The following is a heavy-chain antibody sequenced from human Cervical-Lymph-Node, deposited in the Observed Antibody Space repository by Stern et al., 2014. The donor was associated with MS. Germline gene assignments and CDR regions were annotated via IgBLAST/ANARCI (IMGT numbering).Heavy chain of an antibody. CDR2: LMPIFRAT. D-gene: IGHD4-17*01. CDR3: STYGDDFGMDI. Sequence: VQLVESGAEVKKPGSSVTVSCKASGGTSTKYAISWARQAPGQGLEWMGGLMPIFRATYYAQRFQGRVTITADESTSTAYMELSSLTSEDTAIYYCSTYGDDFGMDIWGQGTTVTVSS. J-gene: IGHJ6*02. V-gene: IGHV1-69*01. CDR1: GGTSTKYA.